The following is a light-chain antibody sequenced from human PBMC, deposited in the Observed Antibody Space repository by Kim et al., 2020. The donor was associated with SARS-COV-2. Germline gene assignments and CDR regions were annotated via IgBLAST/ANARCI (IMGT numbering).Light chain of an antibody. Sequence: VSPGERATLSCRASQSVRSNLAWYQQKPGQSPGLLIYGASTRATGVPARFSGSGSGTEFTLTINGLQSEDFAVYFCQHYHTWPLTFGGGTKVDIK. V-gene: IGKV3-15*01. CDR1: QSVRSN. J-gene: IGKJ4*01. CDR2: GAS. CDR3: QHYHTWPLT.